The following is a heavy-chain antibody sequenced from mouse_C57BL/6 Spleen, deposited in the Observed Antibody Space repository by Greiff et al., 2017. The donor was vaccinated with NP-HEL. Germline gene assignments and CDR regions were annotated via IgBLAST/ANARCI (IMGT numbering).Heavy chain of an antibody. Sequence: EVKLMESGEGLVKPGGSLKLSCAASGFTFSSYAMSWVRQTPEKRLEWVAYISSGGDYIYYADTVKGRFTISRDNARNTLYLQMSSLKSEDTAMYYCTRDDYAPFDYWGQGTTLTVSS. J-gene: IGHJ2*01. V-gene: IGHV5-9-1*02. CDR3: TRDDYAPFDY. D-gene: IGHD2-4*01. CDR2: ISSGGDYI. CDR1: GFTFSSYA.